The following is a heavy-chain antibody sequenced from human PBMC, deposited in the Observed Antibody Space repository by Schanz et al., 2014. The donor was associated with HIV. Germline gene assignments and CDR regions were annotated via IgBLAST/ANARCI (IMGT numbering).Heavy chain of an antibody. J-gene: IGHJ4*02. V-gene: IGHV3-30*03. CDR3: ARGGIWEWDQPDFDY. CDR2: ISYDGSNK. CDR1: GFTFNNYA. Sequence: VQLLEFGGGSVRPGESLRLSCLASGFTFNNYAMSWVRQAPGKGLEWVAVISYDGSNKYYADSVKGRFTISRDSSKNTLYLQMSSLRAEDTAMYYCARGGIWEWDQPDFDYWGQGTLVTVSS. D-gene: IGHD2-15*01.